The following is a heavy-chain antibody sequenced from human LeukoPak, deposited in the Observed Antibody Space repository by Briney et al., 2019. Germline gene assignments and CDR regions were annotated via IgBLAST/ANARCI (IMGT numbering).Heavy chain of an antibody. CDR2: IIPIFGTA. V-gene: IGHV1-69*05. J-gene: IGHJ6*03. D-gene: IGHD3-3*01. CDR1: GGTFSSYA. CDR3: ARGPLWSANYYYYYYMDV. Sequence: SVKVSCKASGGTFSSYAISWVRQAPGQGLEWMGGIIPIFGTANYAQKFQGRVTIATDESTSTAYMELSSLRSEDTAVYYCARGPLWSANYYYYYYMDVWGKGTTVTVSS.